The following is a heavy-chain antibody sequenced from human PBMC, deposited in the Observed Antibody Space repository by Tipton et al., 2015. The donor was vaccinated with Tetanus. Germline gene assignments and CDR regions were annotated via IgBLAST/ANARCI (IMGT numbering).Heavy chain of an antibody. CDR1: GGSISSGGYY. Sequence: TLSLTCTVSGGSISSGGYYWSWIRQHPGKGLEWIGRIDASGSTDYNPSLKSRVTMSVDTSENQFSLKLSSVIAADTAIYYCARVRSAAYTTNWYSGDNWFDPWGQGTLVTVSS. V-gene: IGHV4-31*03. CDR2: IDASGST. CDR3: ARVRSAAYTTNWYSGDNWFDP. D-gene: IGHD6-13*01. J-gene: IGHJ5*02.